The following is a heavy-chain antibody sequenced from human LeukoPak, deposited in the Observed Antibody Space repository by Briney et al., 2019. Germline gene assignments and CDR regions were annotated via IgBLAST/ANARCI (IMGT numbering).Heavy chain of an antibody. Sequence: GGSRRLSCAASGFTFSSYSMNWVRQAPGKGLEWVSSISSSSSYIYYADSVKGRFTISRDNAKNSLYLQMNSLRAEDTAVYYCATGPGIAAAARGYWGQGTLVTVSS. CDR1: GFTFSSYS. CDR2: ISSSSSYI. CDR3: ATGPGIAAAARGY. D-gene: IGHD6-13*01. V-gene: IGHV3-21*01. J-gene: IGHJ4*02.